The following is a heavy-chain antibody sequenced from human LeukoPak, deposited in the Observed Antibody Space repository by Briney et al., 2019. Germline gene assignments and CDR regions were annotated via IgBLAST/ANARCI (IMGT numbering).Heavy chain of an antibody. D-gene: IGHD6-13*01. CDR1: GSNFTNYW. J-gene: IGHJ4*02. V-gene: IGHV5-10-1*01. CDR2: IDPSDSYT. CDR3: ATGAGAAAGNY. Sequence: AGASLQISCKGSGSNFTNYWISWGRQLPGKGLEWMGRIDPSDSYTNYSPSFQGHVTISADKSITTAYLQWSSLKASDTAMYYCATGAGAAAGNYWGQGTLVTVSS.